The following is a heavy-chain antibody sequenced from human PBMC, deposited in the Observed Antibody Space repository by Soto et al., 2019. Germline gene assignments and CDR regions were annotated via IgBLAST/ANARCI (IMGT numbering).Heavy chain of an antibody. J-gene: IGHJ4*02. V-gene: IGHV4-39*01. Sequence: QLQLQESGPGLVKPSETLSLTCSVSDDSINSDKYYWGWIRQPPGKGLEWIGSIYYRGNAYYNPPIQTRVTPSPDKSKSQFSLKLNSATAADSAAYFCARLEGLATISYHFDFWGPGALVTVSS. D-gene: IGHD3-9*01. CDR1: DDSINSDKYY. CDR2: IYYRGNA. CDR3: ARLEGLATISYHFDF.